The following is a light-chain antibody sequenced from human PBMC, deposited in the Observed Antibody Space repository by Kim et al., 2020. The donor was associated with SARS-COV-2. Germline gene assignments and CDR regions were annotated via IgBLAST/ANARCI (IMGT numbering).Light chain of an antibody. CDR1: SSDIAGYNY. Sequence: GQSITISCTGTSSDIAGYNYVSWYQQPPGKAPKLMFYDVRSRPAGITDRSSGYTAGNAASLIISGLQAEDEDDYYCSSYTGRSTVIFGGGTQLTVL. CDR3: SSYTGRSTVI. CDR2: DVR. J-gene: IGLJ2*01. V-gene: IGLV2-14*03.